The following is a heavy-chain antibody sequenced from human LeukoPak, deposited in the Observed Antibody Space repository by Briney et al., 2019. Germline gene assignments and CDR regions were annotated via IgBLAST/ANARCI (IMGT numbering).Heavy chain of an antibody. D-gene: IGHD4-17*01. V-gene: IGHV3-23*01. CDR1: GLTSTGYS. Sequence: GGSLRLSCVVSGLTSTGYSMTWVRQAPGKGLEWVSSISGSGVSTYYADSVKGRFTISRDNSKNTLYLQMNSLRAEDTAVYYCAKERRADGDYISAFDIWGQGTMVTVSS. CDR3: AKERRADGDYISAFDI. CDR2: ISGSGVST. J-gene: IGHJ3*02.